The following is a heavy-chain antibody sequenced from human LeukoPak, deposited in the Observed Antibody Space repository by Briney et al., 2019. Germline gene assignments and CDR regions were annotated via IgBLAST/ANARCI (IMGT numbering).Heavy chain of an antibody. Sequence: GGSLRLSCAASGFTFSSEAMTWVRQAPGKGLEWVSSISDSGRTTYYADSVKGRFTISRDNSKSTVYLQMNSLRAEDTALYYCANRLGSLPQFDYGGQGTLVAVSS. CDR1: GFTFSSEA. V-gene: IGHV3-23*01. J-gene: IGHJ4*02. CDR2: ISDSGRTT. CDR3: ANRLGSLPQFDY. D-gene: IGHD6-19*01.